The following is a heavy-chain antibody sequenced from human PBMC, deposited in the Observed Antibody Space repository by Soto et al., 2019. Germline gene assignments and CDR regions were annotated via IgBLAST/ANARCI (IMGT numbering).Heavy chain of an antibody. Sequence: HLQLQESGPGLVKPSETLSLTCNVSGGSISRSPYYWAWIRQPPGKGLEWIGSMSYTGSTYYNPSLKSRVTMSIDTPKNQLSLKLTSVTAVDAAVDYCSRRAPEGFDPWGQGTLVTVSS. CDR1: GGSISRSPYY. CDR3: SRRAPEGFDP. V-gene: IGHV4-39*01. J-gene: IGHJ5*02. CDR2: MSYTGST.